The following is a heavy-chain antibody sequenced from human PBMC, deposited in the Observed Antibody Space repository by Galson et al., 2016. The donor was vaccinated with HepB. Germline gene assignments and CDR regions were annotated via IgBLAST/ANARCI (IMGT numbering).Heavy chain of an antibody. CDR3: ARDSTRFDL. V-gene: IGHV4-59*01. J-gene: IGHJ5*02. Sequence: SETLSLTCTVSGDSISNFYWSWIRQSPGKGLEWIGQMYYSGNTNYNPSLKSRVTISVDTSKNQFSLNLISVTAVDTAVYYCARDSTRFDLWGQGTLVTVSS. CDR1: GDSISNFY. CDR2: MYYSGNT.